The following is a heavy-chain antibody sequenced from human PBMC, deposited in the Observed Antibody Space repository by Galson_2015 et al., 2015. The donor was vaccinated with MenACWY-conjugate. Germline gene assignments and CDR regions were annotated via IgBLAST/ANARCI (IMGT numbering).Heavy chain of an antibody. Sequence: STKYNPSLKTRITMSLDTSKNTLYLQINSLRAEDTAVYYCATTYSSPGYYYYMDVWGRGTAVTVSS. J-gene: IGHJ6*03. V-gene: IGHV3-23*02. CDR2: ST. D-gene: IGHD5-18*01. CDR3: ATTYSSPGYYYYMDV.